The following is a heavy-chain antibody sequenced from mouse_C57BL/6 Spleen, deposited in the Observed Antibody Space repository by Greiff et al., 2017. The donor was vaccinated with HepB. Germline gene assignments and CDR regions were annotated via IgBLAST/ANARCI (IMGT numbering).Heavy chain of an antibody. Sequence: EVKVVESGGGLVKPGGSLKLSCAASGFTFSSYAMSWVRQTPEKRLEWVATISDGGSYTYYPDNVKGRFTISRDNAKNNLYLQMSHLKSEDTAMYYCARDMGLREFAYWGQGTLVTVSA. CDR3: ARDMGLREFAY. CDR1: GFTFSSYA. CDR2: ISDGGSYT. V-gene: IGHV5-4*01. J-gene: IGHJ3*01. D-gene: IGHD2-4*01.